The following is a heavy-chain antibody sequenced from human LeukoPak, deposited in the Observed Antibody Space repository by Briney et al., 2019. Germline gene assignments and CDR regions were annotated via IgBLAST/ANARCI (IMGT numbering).Heavy chain of an antibody. Sequence: KPGGSLRLSCAASRFTFSSYSMIWVRQAPGKGLEWVSSISSSGTYIYYADSLKGRFTISRDNAANSLYLQMNSLRAADTAVYYCAGRFGYGDTWGQGTLVTVSS. CDR2: ISSSGTYI. V-gene: IGHV3-21*01. D-gene: IGHD4-17*01. CDR1: RFTFSSYS. CDR3: AGRFGYGDT. J-gene: IGHJ5*02.